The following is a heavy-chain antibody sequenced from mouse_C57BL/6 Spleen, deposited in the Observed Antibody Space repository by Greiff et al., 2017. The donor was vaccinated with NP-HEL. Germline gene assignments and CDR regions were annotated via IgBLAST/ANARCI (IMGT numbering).Heavy chain of an antibody. CDR3: ARVGGYPWYFDV. CDR2: ISYDGSN. CDR1: GYSITSGYY. V-gene: IGHV3-6*01. J-gene: IGHJ1*03. Sequence: EVQVVESGPGLVKPSQSLSLTCSVTGYSITSGYYWNWIRQFPGNKLEWMGYISYDGSNNYNPSLKNRISITRDTSKNQFFLKLNSVTTEDTATYYCARVGGYPWYFDVWGTGTTVTVSS. D-gene: IGHD2-2*01.